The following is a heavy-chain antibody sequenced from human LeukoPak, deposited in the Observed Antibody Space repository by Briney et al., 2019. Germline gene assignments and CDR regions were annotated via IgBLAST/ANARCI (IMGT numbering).Heavy chain of an antibody. Sequence: GGSLRLSCSASGFTFSSYAMHWVRQAPGKGLEYVSAISSNGGSTYYADSVKGRFTISRDNGKNSLYLQMNSLRDEDTAVYYCARDRSSTAAPSLSYWGQGTLVTVSS. CDR1: GFTFSSYA. CDR3: ARDRSSTAAPSLSY. D-gene: IGHD6-13*01. CDR2: ISSNGGST. V-gene: IGHV3-64*04. J-gene: IGHJ4*02.